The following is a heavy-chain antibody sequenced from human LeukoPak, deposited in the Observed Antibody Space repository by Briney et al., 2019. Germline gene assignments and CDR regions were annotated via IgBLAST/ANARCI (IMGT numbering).Heavy chain of an antibody. J-gene: IGHJ4*02. D-gene: IGHD6-13*01. CDR1: EFTFSKSW. V-gene: IGHV3-7*03. CDR2: IKEDGSEK. CDR3: AKDLSGYSSSWYY. Sequence: GGSLRLSCGASEFTFSKSWMTWVRQGPGKRLEWVANIKEDGSEKYYADSVKGRFTISRDNSKNTLYLQMNSLRAEDTAVYYCAKDLSGYSSSWYYWGQGTLVTVSS.